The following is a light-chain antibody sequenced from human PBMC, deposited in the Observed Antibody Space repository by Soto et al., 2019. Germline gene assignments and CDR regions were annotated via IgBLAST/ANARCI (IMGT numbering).Light chain of an antibody. CDR3: SSYTGSNTLV. CDR1: SSDVGVYNY. Sequence: QSVLTQPASVSGSPGQSITISCTGTSSDVGVYNYVSWYKQHPGKAPKLMIFEVSNRPSGVSNRFSASKSGNTASLTISGLQAEDEADYYCSSYTGSNTLVFGGGTKLTVL. CDR2: EVS. J-gene: IGLJ2*01. V-gene: IGLV2-14*01.